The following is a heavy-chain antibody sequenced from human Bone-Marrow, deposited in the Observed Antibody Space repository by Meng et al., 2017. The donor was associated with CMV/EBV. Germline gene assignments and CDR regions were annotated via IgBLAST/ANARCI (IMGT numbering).Heavy chain of an antibody. Sequence: SETLSLTCSVSGGAISSGGYYWSWIRQHPGKGLEWIGYIYNSGSTYYNPSLKSRVTISVDTSKNQFSLKLSSVTAADTAVYYCARAGGRVDYWGQGTLVTVSS. J-gene: IGHJ4*02. V-gene: IGHV4-31*03. CDR3: ARAGGRVDY. CDR2: IYNSGST. D-gene: IGHD4-23*01. CDR1: GGAISSGGYY.